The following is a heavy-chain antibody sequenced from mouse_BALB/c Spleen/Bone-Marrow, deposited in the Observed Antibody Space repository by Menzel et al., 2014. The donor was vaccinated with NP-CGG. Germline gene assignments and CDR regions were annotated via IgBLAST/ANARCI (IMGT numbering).Heavy chain of an antibody. V-gene: IGHV1-5*01. J-gene: IGHJ2*01. D-gene: IGHD1-2*01. Sequence: VQLKQSGTVLARPGASVKMSCKASGYSFTSYWIHWVKQRPGQGLEWIGAIYPGDSDTSFNQKFKDKAKLTAVTSASTAYMELSSLTNEDSAVYYCTRRTATLDYWGQGTTLTVSS. CDR1: GYSFTSYW. CDR2: IYPGDSDT. CDR3: TRRTATLDY.